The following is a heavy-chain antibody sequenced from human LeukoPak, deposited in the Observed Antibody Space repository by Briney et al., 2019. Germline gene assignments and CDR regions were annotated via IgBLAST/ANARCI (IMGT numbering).Heavy chain of an antibody. V-gene: IGHV3-48*04. J-gene: IGHJ6*02. CDR2: ISSSGSTI. CDR3: ARNNGMDV. CDR1: GIIFSSYS. Sequence: GGSLRLSCAVSGIIFSSYSMNWVRQAPGKGLEWVSYISSSGSTIYYADSVKGRFTISKDNAKNSLYLQMNSLRAEDTALYHCARNNGMDVWGQGTTVIVSS.